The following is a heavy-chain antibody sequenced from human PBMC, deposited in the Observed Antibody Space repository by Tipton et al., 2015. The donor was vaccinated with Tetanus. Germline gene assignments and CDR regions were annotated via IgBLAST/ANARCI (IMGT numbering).Heavy chain of an antibody. J-gene: IGHJ4*02. CDR2: IYYSGSS. CDR1: GVSMSTTNYF. Sequence: TLSLTCSVSGVSMSTTNYFRSWIRQHPGKGLEWIGYIYYSGSSYYNPSLKSRITLSVATSKKQFSLRLTSVSAADTAVYYCARTRRLTDLPNSGSYFDSWGQGIVVTVSS. D-gene: IGHD1-26*01. CDR3: ARTRRLTDLPNSGSYFDS. V-gene: IGHV4-31*03.